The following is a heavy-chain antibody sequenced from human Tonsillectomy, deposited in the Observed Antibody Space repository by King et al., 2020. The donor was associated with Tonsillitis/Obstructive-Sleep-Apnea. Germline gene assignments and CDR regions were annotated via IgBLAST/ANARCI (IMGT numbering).Heavy chain of an antibody. D-gene: IGHD2-2*02. CDR3: AKADFGGVVVPDAIRFPYYFDY. Sequence: EGQLVQSGGGLVQPGGSLRLSCAASGFTFSSYAMSWVRQAPGKGLEWVSAISGSGGSTYYADSVKGRFTISRDNSKNTLYLQMNSLRAEDTAVYYCAKADFGGVVVPDAIRFPYYFDYWGQGTLVTVSS. CDR2: ISGSGGST. J-gene: IGHJ4*02. V-gene: IGHV3-23*04. CDR1: GFTFSSYA.